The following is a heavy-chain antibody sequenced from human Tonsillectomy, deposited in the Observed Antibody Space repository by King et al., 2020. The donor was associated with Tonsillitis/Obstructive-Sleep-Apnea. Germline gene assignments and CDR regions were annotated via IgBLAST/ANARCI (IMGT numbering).Heavy chain of an antibody. CDR1: GGSFSGYY. D-gene: IGHD3-3*01. CDR3: ARVHRTIFGVEPRDY. V-gene: IGHV4-34*01. CDR2: INHSGST. J-gene: IGHJ4*02. Sequence: VQLQQWGAGLLKPSETLSLTCAVYGGSFSGYYWSWIRQPPGKGLEWIGEINHSGSTNYNPSLKSRVTISVDTSKNQFSLKLSSVTAADTAVYYCARVHRTIFGVEPRDYWGQGTLVTVSS.